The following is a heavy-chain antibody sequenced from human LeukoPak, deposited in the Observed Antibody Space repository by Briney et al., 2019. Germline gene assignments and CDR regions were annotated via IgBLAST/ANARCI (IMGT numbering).Heavy chain of an antibody. CDR1: GGSFSGYY. D-gene: IGHD2-2*02. CDR2: INHSGST. J-gene: IGHJ5*02. V-gene: IGHV4-34*01. Sequence: SETLSLTCAVYGGSFSGYYWSWIRQPPGKGLEWIGEINHSGSTNYNPSLKSRVTISVDTSKNQFSLKLSSVTAADTAVYYCATRESGYCSSTSCYTPYWFDPWGQGTLVTVSS. CDR3: ATRESGYCSSTSCYTPYWFDP.